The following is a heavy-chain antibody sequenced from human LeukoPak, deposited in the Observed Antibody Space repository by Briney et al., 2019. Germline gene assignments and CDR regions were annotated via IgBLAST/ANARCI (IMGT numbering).Heavy chain of an antibody. V-gene: IGHV4-34*01. D-gene: IGHD1-1*01. Sequence: SETLSLTCAVYGGSFSGYYWSWIRQPPGKGLEWIGEINHSGSTNYNPSLKSRVTISVDTSKNQFSLKLSSVTAADTAVYYCARDRYNWNGSGFDPWGQGTLVTVSS. CDR1: GGSFSGYY. J-gene: IGHJ5*02. CDR2: INHSGST. CDR3: ARDRYNWNGSGFDP.